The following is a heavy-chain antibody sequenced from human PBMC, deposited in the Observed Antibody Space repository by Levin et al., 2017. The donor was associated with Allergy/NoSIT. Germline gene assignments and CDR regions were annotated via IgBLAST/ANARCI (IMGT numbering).Heavy chain of an antibody. CDR1: GFTFSSYG. J-gene: IGHJ4*02. CDR2: IWYDGSNK. Sequence: GESLKISCAASGFTFSSYGMHWVRQAPGKGLEWVALIWYDGSNKYYADSVKGRFTISRDNSKNTLSLQMNSLRAEDTALYYCARAGYGAIYYFDYWGQGTLVTVSS. V-gene: IGHV3-33*01. CDR3: ARAGYGAIYYFDY. D-gene: IGHD5-12*01.